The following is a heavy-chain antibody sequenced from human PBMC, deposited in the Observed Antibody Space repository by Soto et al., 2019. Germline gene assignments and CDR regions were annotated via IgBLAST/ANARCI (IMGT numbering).Heavy chain of an antibody. J-gene: IGHJ5*02. CDR3: ARRVRCRYSSSCGPWFDP. CDR2: IYPGDSDT. V-gene: IGHV5-51*01. Sequence: GESLKISCKGSGYSFTSYWIGWVRQMPGKGLEWMGIIYPGDSDTRYSPSFQGQVTISADKSISTAYLQWSSLKASDTAMYYCARRVRCRYSSSCGPWFDPWGQGTLVTVSS. CDR1: GYSFTSYW. D-gene: IGHD6-13*01.